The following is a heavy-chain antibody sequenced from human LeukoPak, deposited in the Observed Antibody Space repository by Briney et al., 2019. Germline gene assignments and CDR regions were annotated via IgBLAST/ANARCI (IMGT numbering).Heavy chain of an antibody. D-gene: IGHD3-3*01. V-gene: IGHV4-30-2*01. CDR2: IYHSGST. Sequence: SQTLSLTCAVSGGSISSGGYCWSWIRQPPGKRLEWIGYIYHSGSTYYNPSLKSRVTISVDRSKNQFSLKLSSVTAADTPVYYCARGSQYYDFWSAYTHLDAFDIWGQGTVVTVSS. CDR1: GGSISSGGYC. J-gene: IGHJ3*02. CDR3: ARGSQYYDFWSAYTHLDAFDI.